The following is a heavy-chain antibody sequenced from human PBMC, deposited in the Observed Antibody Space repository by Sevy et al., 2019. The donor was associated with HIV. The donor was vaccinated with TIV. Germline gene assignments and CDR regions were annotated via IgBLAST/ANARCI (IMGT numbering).Heavy chain of an antibody. V-gene: IGHV3-20*04. Sequence: GGSLRLSCAASGFTFDDYGMSWVRQAPGKGLEWVSGINGNGGRTGYADSVKGRFTISRDNAKNSLHLQMNSLRAENTALYYCAREGDTSGWNDWYYFDYWGQRTPVTVSS. D-gene: IGHD6-19*01. CDR2: INGNGGRT. J-gene: IGHJ4*02. CDR1: GFTFDDYG. CDR3: AREGDTSGWNDWYYFDY.